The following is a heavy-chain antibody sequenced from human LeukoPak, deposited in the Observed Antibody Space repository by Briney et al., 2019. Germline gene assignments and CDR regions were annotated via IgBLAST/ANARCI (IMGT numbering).Heavy chain of an antibody. J-gene: IGHJ6*03. V-gene: IGHV1-69*05. CDR2: IIPIFGAA. Sequence: SVKVSCKVSGGTLSGYAISWVRQAPGQGLEWMGGIIPIFGAANYAQKFQGRVTITTDQSTNTAYMDLSRLTSDDTAVYYCARDSLGYDSWSGYERFAYYYYYLDLWGKGTTVTVSS. CDR3: ARDSLGYDSWSGYERFAYYYYYLDL. CDR1: GGTLSGYA. D-gene: IGHD3-3*01.